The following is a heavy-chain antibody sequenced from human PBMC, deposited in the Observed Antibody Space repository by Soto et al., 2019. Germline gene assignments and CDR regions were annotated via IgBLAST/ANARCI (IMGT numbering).Heavy chain of an antibody. Sequence: EVQLLESGGGLVQPGGSLRLSCAASGFTFSTYAMSWVRQAPGKGLEWVSGMSGSGGSTYYADSVKGRFAISRDNSKITRYLQMNSLRAEDTAVYYFRNLYSYGSGSYYKWGHGTLVTVSS. V-gene: IGHV3-23*01. J-gene: IGHJ4*01. D-gene: IGHD3-10*01. CDR1: GFTFSTYA. CDR2: MSGSGGST. CDR3: RNLYSYGSGSYYK.